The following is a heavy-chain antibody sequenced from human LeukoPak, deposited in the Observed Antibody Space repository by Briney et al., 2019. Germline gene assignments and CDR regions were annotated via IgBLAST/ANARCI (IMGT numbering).Heavy chain of an antibody. CDR3: ATYYYDSSGYSPNDFDY. V-gene: IGHV1-2*02. CDR2: INPNSGAT. CDR1: LYTFTGYY. J-gene: IGHJ4*02. Sequence: AAVNVSFTSSLYTFTGYYMHWVRQAPGQGLEWMGWINPNSGATNYVQKFQGRVTMTMDTSINTAYMELSRLRSDDTAVYYCATYYYDSSGYSPNDFDYWGQGTLVTVSS. D-gene: IGHD3-22*01.